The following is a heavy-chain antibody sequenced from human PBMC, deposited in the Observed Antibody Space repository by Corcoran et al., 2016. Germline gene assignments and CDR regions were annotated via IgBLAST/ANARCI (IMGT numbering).Heavy chain of an antibody. CDR2: TYYRSKWYN. CDR1: GDSVSSNSAS. J-gene: IGHJ4*02. CDR3: ARGNKGTIAALGD. Sequence: QVQLQQSGPGLVQPSQTLSLTCAISGDSVSSNSASWNWIRQSPSRGLEWLGRTYYRSKWYNDYAVSLKSRITINPDTSKNQFSLQLNSVTPEDMAVYYWARGNKGTIAALGDWGQGTLVTVSS. D-gene: IGHD6-13*01. V-gene: IGHV6-1*01.